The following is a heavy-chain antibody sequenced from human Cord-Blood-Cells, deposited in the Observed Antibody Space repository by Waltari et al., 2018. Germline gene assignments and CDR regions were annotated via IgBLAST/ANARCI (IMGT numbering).Heavy chain of an antibody. V-gene: IGHV4-59*08. J-gene: IGHJ3*02. CDR3: ARHYCSGGSCFDI. CDR1: GGSISSYY. Sequence: QVQLQESGPGLVKPSENLSLTCTVSGGSISSYYWRWIRQPQGKGLEWIGYIYYSGSTNSNPALKILVTMSVATSKNQFSLKLSSVTAADTALYYCARHYCSGGSCFDIWGQGTMVTVSS. CDR2: IYYSGST. D-gene: IGHD2-15*01.